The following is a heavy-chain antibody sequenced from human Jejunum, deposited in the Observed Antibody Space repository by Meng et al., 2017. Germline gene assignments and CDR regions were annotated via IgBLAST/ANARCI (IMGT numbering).Heavy chain of an antibody. CDR3: ASSIIVAGTIDY. J-gene: IGHJ4*02. Sequence: GESLKISCAASGFTFSDYGMHWVRQAPGKSLEWVAVIWSDGRTKFYVDSVKGRFTISRDNSQNTLYLQMNSLRAEDTAVYYCASSIIVAGTIDYWGQGMLVTVSS. V-gene: IGHV3-33*01. CDR1: GFTFSDYG. CDR2: IWSDGRTK. D-gene: IGHD6-19*01.